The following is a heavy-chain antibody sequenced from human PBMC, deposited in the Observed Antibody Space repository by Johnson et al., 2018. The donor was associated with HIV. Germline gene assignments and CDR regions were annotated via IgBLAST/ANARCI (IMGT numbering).Heavy chain of an antibody. CDR1: GFTFSSYA. D-gene: IGHD2-15*01. V-gene: IGHV3-30*04. CDR3: AREVGYSDAFDI. Sequence: VQLVESGGGVVQPGRSLRLSCAASGFTFSSYAMHWVRQAPGKGLEWVAVISYDGSNKYYADSVKGRFTISRENSKNTLYLQMNSLRAEDTAVYYCAREVGYSDAFDIWGQGTMVTVSS. CDR2: ISYDGSNK. J-gene: IGHJ3*02.